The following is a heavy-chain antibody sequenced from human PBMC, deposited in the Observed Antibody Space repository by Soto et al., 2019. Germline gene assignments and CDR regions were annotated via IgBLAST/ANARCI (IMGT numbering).Heavy chain of an antibody. J-gene: IGHJ4*02. CDR3: ARRWGRTLPFDY. V-gene: IGHV2-5*01. CDR2: IYWNNSK. Sequence: QITLKESGPTLVKPTQTLTLTCTFSGFSLSTSGVGVDWIRQPPGKALEWLALIYWNNSKRYSPSLKGRLTVIKDTSKHQVVLTLTNMDPVDTGTYYCARRWGRTLPFDYWGQGTLVTVSS. CDR1: GFSLSTSGVG. D-gene: IGHD1-26*01.